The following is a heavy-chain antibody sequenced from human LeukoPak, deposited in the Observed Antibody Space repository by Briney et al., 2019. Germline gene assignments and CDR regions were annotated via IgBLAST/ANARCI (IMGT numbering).Heavy chain of an antibody. D-gene: IGHD1-20*01. V-gene: IGHV3-21*01. CDR2: ISSSSSYI. CDR1: GFTFGSYE. Sequence: GGSLRLSCAASGFTFGSYEMNWVRQAPGKGLEWVSSISSSSSYIYYADSVKGRFTISRDNAKNSLYLQMNSLRAEDTAVYYCARIEGETITGTPFLSDYWGQGTLVTVSS. J-gene: IGHJ4*02. CDR3: ARIEGETITGTPFLSDY.